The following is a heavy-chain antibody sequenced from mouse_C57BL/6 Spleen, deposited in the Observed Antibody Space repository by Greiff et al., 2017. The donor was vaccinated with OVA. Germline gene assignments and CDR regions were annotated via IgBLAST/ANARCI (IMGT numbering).Heavy chain of an antibody. CDR1: GFTFTDYY. CDR3: ASSNWDQAWFAD. CDR2: IRNKANGYTT. Sequence: EVMLVESGGGLVQPGGSLSLSCAASGFTFTDYYMSWVRQPPGKALEWLGFIRNKANGYTTEYSASVKGRFTISRDNSQSILYLQMNALRAEDSATYYCASSNWDQAWFADWGQGTLVTVSA. D-gene: IGHD4-1*02. V-gene: IGHV7-3*01. J-gene: IGHJ3*01.